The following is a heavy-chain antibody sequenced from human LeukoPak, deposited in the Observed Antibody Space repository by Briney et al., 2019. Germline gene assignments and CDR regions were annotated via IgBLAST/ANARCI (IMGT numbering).Heavy chain of an antibody. V-gene: IGHV3-23*01. Sequence: GGSLRLSCAASGFTFSNYAMSWVRQAPGKGLEWVSAISGSGGSTYYADSVKGRFTISRDNSKNTLYLQMNSLRAEDTAVYYCAKEGCSGGSCYAHYYYYGMDVWGQGTTVTVSS. D-gene: IGHD2-15*01. CDR2: ISGSGGST. CDR1: GFTFSNYA. J-gene: IGHJ6*02. CDR3: AKEGCSGGSCYAHYYYYGMDV.